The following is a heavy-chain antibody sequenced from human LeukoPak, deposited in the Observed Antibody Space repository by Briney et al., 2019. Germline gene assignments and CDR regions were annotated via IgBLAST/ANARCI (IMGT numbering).Heavy chain of an antibody. CDR1: GFTFSSYA. CDR2: ISGSGGST. J-gene: IGHJ4*02. V-gene: IGHV3-23*01. Sequence: PGGSLRLSCAASGFTFSSYAMSWVRQAPGKGLEWVSAISGSGGSTYYADSVKGRFTISRDNSKNTLYLQMNSLRAEDTAVYYCAKDQGRVVVPAAMYAGNDYWGQGTLVTVSS. D-gene: IGHD2-2*01. CDR3: AKDQGRVVVPAAMYAGNDY.